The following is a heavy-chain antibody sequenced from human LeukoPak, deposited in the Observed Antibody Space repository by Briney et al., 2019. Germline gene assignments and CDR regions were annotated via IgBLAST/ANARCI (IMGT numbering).Heavy chain of an antibody. V-gene: IGHV3-48*03. Sequence: QPGGSLRLSCVVSGFTFSNYEMNWVRQAPGKGLEWVSYISSSSGSDIYYAESVKGRFTISRDNAKNSLYLQMNSLRAEDTAIYYCARGTSRDGSNNSPFEYWGQGTLVTVSS. CDR3: ARGTSRDGSNNSPFEY. CDR2: ISSSSGSDI. J-gene: IGHJ4*02. D-gene: IGHD5-24*01. CDR1: GFTFSNYE.